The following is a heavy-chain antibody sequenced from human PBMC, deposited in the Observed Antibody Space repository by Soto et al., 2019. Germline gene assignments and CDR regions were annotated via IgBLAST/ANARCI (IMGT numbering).Heavy chain of an antibody. D-gene: IGHD6-6*01. Sequence: PGGSLRLSCAASGFTFSSYGMHWVRQAPGKGLEWVAVISYDGSNKYYAESVKGRFTISRDNSKNTLYLRMNSLRAEDTAVYYCARDGAEIAARAYYYGMDVWGQGTTVTVSS. CDR2: ISYDGSNK. CDR3: ARDGAEIAARAYYYGMDV. J-gene: IGHJ6*02. V-gene: IGHV3-30*03. CDR1: GFTFSSYG.